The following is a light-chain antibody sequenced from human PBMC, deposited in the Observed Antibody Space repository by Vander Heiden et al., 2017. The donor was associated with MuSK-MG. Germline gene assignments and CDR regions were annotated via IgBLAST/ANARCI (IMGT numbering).Light chain of an antibody. J-gene: IGKJ1*01. CDR3: QQYNSWT. CDR2: KAS. V-gene: IGKV1-5*03. CDR1: QSISSW. Sequence: DIQMTQSPSTLSASVGDRVTITCRASQSISSWLAWYQQKPGKAPKLLIYKASSLESGVPSRFSGSGSGTEFTLTSSSLQPDDFATYYCQQYNSWTFGQGTKVXIK.